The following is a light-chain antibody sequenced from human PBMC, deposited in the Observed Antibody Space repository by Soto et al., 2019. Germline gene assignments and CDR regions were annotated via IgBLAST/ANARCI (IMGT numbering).Light chain of an antibody. CDR3: HQYGESLWT. Sequence: LKPPVRAVSCSPTLRLTLYCVDSQSVSSNYLAWYQQKPCQAPRLLIYGASSRAAGIPDRFSGSGSGTDFTLTISRLEPEDFAVYYCHQYGESLWTVGQGTKVDNK. V-gene: IGKV3-20*01. CDR1: QSVSSNY. CDR2: GAS. J-gene: IGKJ1*01.